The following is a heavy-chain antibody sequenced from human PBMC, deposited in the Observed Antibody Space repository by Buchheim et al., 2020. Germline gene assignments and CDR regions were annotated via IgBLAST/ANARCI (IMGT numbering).Heavy chain of an antibody. CDR1: GFNFNDYY. J-gene: IGHJ4*02. Sequence: QVQLVESGGGLVKPGGSLRLSCAASGFNFNDYYMSWIRQAPGKGLEWVSFISGTSSHTNYVNSVRGRFTISRDNAKNALFLQMSSLGVEDTAVYYCARGPLHHFDYWGQG. CDR3: ARGPLHHFDY. V-gene: IGHV3-11*06. CDR2: ISGTSSHT.